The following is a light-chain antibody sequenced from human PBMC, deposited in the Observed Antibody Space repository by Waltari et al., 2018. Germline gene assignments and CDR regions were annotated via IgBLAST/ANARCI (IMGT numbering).Light chain of an antibody. CDR3: YSYTGHYTPYV. CDR2: DVT. V-gene: IGLV2-11*01. J-gene: IGLJ1*01. CDR1: SSDVGRYHY. Sequence: QSALTQPRSVSGSPGQSVTISCTGTSSDVGRYHYVSWYQQHQGKAPKLMIYDVTKRPSGVPDRFSGSKSGNTASLTISGLQAEDEADYYCYSYTGHYTPYVFGTGTKVTVL.